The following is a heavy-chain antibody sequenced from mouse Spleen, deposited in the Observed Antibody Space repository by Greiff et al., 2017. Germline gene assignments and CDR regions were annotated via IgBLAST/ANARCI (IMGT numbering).Heavy chain of an antibody. CDR2: IYPGNSDT. CDR1: GYSFTSYW. J-gene: IGHJ4*01. D-gene: IGHD2-2*01. Sequence: EVHLVESGTVLARPGASVKMSCKASGYSFTSYWMHWVKQRPGQGLEWIGAIYPGNSDTSYNQKFKGKAKLTAVTSASTAYMELSSLTNEDSAVYYCMRGYTDYAMDYWGQGTSVTVSS. CDR3: MRGYTDYAMDY. V-gene: IGHV1-5*01.